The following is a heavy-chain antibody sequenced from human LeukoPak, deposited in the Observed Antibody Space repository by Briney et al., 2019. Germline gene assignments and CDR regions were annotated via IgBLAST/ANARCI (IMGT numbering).Heavy chain of an antibody. V-gene: IGHV4-34*01. CDR2: INHSGST. J-gene: IGHJ4*02. CDR3: ARKRGFDY. CDR1: GGSFSGYY. Sequence: ASETLSLTCAVYGGSFSGYYWSWIRQPPGKGLEWIGEINHSGSTNYNPSLKSRVTISVDTSKNQFSLKLSSVTAADTAVYYCARKRGFDYWGQGTLVTVSS.